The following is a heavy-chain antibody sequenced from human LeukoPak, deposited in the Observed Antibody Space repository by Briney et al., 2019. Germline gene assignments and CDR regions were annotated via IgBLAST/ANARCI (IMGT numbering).Heavy chain of an antibody. CDR3: ARDDYYDSSGYSYYFDY. CDR1: GXTFSSYG. D-gene: IGHD3-22*01. CDR2: IWYDGSNK. Sequence: GRSLRLSCAASGXTFSSYGMHWVRQAPGKGLEWVAVIWYDGSNKYYADSVKGRFTISRDNSKNTLYLQMNSLRAEDTAVYYCARDDYYDSSGYSYYFDYWGQGTLVTVSS. J-gene: IGHJ4*02. V-gene: IGHV3-33*01.